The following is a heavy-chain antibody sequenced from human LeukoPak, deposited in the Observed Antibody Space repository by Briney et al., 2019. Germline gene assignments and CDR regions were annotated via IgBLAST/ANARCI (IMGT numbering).Heavy chain of an antibody. CDR1: GGSISSYY. CDR2: IYYSGST. D-gene: IGHD3-9*01. CDR3: ARLSYYDILTGYHVYGMDV. V-gene: IGHV4-59*08. J-gene: IGHJ6*02. Sequence: PSETLSLTCTVSGGSISSYYWSWIRHPPGKGLEWIGYIYYSGSTNYNPSLKSRVTISVDTSKNQFSLKLSSVTAADTAVYYCARLSYYDILTGYHVYGMDVWGQGTTVTVSS.